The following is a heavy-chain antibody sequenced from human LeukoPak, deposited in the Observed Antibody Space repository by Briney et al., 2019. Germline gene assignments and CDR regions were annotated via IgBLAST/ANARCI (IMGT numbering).Heavy chain of an antibody. Sequence: PSETLSLTCTVSGGSISPYFWSWIRQPPGKGLEWIGYIYTDGSTKYNPSLKSRVTISLDTSKNQFSLKLSSVTAADTAVYYCVRRQTYFDYWGQGTLVTVSS. J-gene: IGHJ4*02. CDR3: VRRQTYFDY. CDR1: GGSISPYF. CDR2: IYTDGST. V-gene: IGHV4-4*09.